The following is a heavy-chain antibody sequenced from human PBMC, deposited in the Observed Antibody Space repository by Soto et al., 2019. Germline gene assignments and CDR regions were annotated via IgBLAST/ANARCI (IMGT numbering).Heavy chain of an antibody. CDR1: GFSVTANY. CDR2: IYSGGST. V-gene: IGHV3-53*01. CDR3: HGYGY. J-gene: IGHJ4*02. Sequence: EVQVVESGGGLIQPGGSLRLSCEVSGFSVTANYMSWVRQAPGKGLEWVSVIYSGGSTYYIDSVKGRFSISRDISKTTLYRQMNSLRAEDTAVYYCHGYGYWGQGTLVTVSS. D-gene: IGHD5-12*01.